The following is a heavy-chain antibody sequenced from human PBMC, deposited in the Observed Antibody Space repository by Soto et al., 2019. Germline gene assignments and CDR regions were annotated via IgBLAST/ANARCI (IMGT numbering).Heavy chain of an antibody. CDR3: TRDDIGLGIXY. Sequence: GGSLRLSCAASGFTFSSYSMNWVRQAPGKGREWVSYISSSSSTIYYADSVKGRFTISRDNAKNSLYLQMNSLRAEDTAVYYCTRDDIGLGIXYWDLGTLVTVSS. CDR1: GFTFSSYS. V-gene: IGHV3-48*01. J-gene: IGHJ4*02. CDR2: ISSSSSTI.